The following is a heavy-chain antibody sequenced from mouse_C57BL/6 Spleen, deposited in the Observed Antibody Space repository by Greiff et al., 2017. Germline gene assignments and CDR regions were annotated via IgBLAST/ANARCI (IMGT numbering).Heavy chain of an antibody. CDR1: GYTFTTYP. Sequence: QVQLKESGAELVKPGASVKMSCKASGYTFTTYPIEWMKQNHGKSLEWIGNFHPYNDDTKYNEKFKGKATLTVEKSSSTVYLELSRLTSDDSAVYYCARGSYYGSSYVFDYWGQGTTLTVSS. V-gene: IGHV1-47*01. J-gene: IGHJ2*01. CDR3: ARGSYYGSSYVFDY. CDR2: FHPYNDDT. D-gene: IGHD1-1*01.